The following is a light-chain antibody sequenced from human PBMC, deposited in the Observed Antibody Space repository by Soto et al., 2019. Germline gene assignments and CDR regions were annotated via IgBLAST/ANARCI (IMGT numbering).Light chain of an antibody. V-gene: IGKV1-8*01. CDR2: AAS. CDR1: QGISTY. J-gene: IGKJ3*01. Sequence: IRMTQSPSSISASTGDSATITCRASQGISTYLAWYQQKPGIAPKLLIYAASTLQGGVPSRFSGSGSGTDFTLTISSLQSEDFATYYCQQYYSYPLTFGPGTKVDIK. CDR3: QQYYSYPLT.